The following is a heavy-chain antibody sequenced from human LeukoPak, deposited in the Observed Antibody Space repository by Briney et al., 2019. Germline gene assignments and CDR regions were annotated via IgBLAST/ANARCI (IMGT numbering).Heavy chain of an antibody. CDR3: AKDGDSGDFDY. CDR1: GFTFSSYS. D-gene: IGHD3-10*01. CDR2: ISSSSSTI. Sequence: GGSLRLSCAASGFTFSSYSMNWVRQAPGKGLEWVSYISSSSSTIYYADSVKGRFTISRDNAQNSLYLQMNSLRAEDTAVYYCAKDGDSGDFDYWGQGTLVTVSS. V-gene: IGHV3-48*01. J-gene: IGHJ4*02.